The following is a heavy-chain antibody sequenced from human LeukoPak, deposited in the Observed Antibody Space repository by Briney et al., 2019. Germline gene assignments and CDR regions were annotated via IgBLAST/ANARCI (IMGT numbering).Heavy chain of an antibody. D-gene: IGHD1-26*01. CDR3: ARPSGGYLYYYYYYMDV. CDR1: GFTFSSYW. Sequence: GGSLRLSCAASGFTFSSYWMSWVRQAPGKGLEWVANIKQDGSEKYYVDSVKGRFTISRDNAKNSLYLQMNSLRAEDTAVYYCARPSGGYLYYYYYYMDVWGKGTTVTVSS. J-gene: IGHJ6*03. CDR2: IKQDGSEK. V-gene: IGHV3-7*01.